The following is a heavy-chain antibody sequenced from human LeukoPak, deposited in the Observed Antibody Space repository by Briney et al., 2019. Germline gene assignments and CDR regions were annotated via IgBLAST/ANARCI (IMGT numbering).Heavy chain of an antibody. CDR1: GFTLSTYA. J-gene: IGHJ4*02. CDR3: ARGAYYYQSSTSGGY. V-gene: IGHV3-30*10. D-gene: IGHD3-22*01. Sequence: GGSLRLSCAASGFTLSTYAMHWVRQAPGKGLEWVAVISYDGTNKYYTDSVKGRFTISRDNSENTLYLQMDGLRGDDTAVYYCARGAYYYQSSTSGGYWGQGTLVFVS. CDR2: ISYDGTNK.